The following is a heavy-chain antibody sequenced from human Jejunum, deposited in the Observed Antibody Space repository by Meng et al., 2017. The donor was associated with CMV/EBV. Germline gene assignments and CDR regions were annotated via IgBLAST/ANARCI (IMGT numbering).Heavy chain of an antibody. CDR2: IRYDGNNK. CDR1: FTFSTYV. CDR3: AKDLGASGWFETFDS. D-gene: IGHD6-19*01. V-gene: IGHV3-30*02. J-gene: IGHJ4*02. Sequence: FTFSTYVMHWVRLAPGRGLEWVAFIRYDGNNKYYTDSVKGRFTISRDNSRSTLFLQMNSLGVEDTAVYYCAKDLGASGWFETFDSWGQGTLVTVSS.